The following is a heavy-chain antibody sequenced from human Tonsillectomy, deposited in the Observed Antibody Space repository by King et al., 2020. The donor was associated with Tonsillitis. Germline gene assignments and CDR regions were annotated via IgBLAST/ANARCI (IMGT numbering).Heavy chain of an antibody. Sequence: VQLQQWGAGLLKPSETLSLTCAVYGDSFSTYYWAWIRQPPGKGLEWIGEITHGGYTTYNPSLKSRVSISLNAFAKEFSLRLGSVTAADTAVYYCARISLIITGRPFDYWGQGNLVSVSS. CDR2: ITHGGYT. CDR1: GDSFSTYY. J-gene: IGHJ4*02. V-gene: IGHV4-34*01. CDR3: ARISLIITGRPFDY. D-gene: IGHD1-14*01.